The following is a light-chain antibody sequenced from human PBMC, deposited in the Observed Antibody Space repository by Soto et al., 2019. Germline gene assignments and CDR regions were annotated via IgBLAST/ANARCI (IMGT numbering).Light chain of an antibody. CDR1: QSISSW. V-gene: IGKV1-5*01. CDR2: DAS. J-gene: IGKJ1*01. Sequence: DIQMTQSPSTLSASVGDRVTITCRASQSISSWLAWYQQKPGKAPKLLIYDASSLESGVPSRFSGSGSGTEFTLTISSLQPEDLAMYYCQQYNRYLTFGQGTKVDMK. CDR3: QQYNRYLT.